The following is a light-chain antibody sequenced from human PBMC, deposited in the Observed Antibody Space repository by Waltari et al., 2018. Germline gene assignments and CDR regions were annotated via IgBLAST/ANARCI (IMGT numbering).Light chain of an antibody. J-gene: IGKJ1*01. CDR1: QSVSR. Sequence: EIVLTQSPGTLSLSPGERATLSCRASQSVSRLVWYQQKPGQAPRLLIYDVSTRPTGIPDRFSGSGSGTDFSPTISRLESEDFAVYYCQHYVTLPVTFGQGTKVEIK. CDR2: DVS. CDR3: QHYVTLPVT. V-gene: IGKV3-20*01.